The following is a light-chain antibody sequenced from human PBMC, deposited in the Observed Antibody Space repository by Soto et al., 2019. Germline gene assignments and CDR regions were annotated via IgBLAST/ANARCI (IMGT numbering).Light chain of an antibody. CDR2: DAS. CDR1: QSVSSY. J-gene: IGKJ1*01. CDR3: PQRSNWPPNT. V-gene: IGKV3-11*01. Sequence: EIVLTQSPATLSLSPGERATLSCRASQSVSSYLAWYQQKPGQAPRLLIYDASNRATGIPARFSGSGSGPDFTLTISSLEPEDFAVYYCPQRSNWPPNTFGQGTKVEIK.